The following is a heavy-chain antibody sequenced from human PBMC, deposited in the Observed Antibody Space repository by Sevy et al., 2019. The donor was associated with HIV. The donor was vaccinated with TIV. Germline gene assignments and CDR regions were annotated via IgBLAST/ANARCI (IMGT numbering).Heavy chain of an antibody. CDR3: ARARYYDSSAYYYFDY. Sequence: SETLSLTCAVSGYSISSGYYWGWIRQSPGKGLEWIGSIYHGGSTYYNPSLKSRVTISVDTSKNQFSLKLSSVTAADTAVYYCARARYYDSSAYYYFDYWGQGTLVTVSS. J-gene: IGHJ4*02. CDR1: GYSISSGYY. CDR2: IYHGGST. D-gene: IGHD3-22*01. V-gene: IGHV4-38-2*01.